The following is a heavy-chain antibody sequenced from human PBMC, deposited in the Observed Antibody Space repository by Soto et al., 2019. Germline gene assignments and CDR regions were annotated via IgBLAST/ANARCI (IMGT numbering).Heavy chain of an antibody. V-gene: IGHV3-23*01. CDR1: GFTFSSYA. D-gene: IGHD4-17*01. CDR2: ISGSGGST. CDR3: ARGHHDYGSFWT. J-gene: IGHJ5*02. Sequence: GGSLRLSCAASGFTFSSYAMSWVRQAPGKGLEWVSAISGSGGSTYYADSVKGRFTISRDNSKNTLYLQMNSLRAEDTAVYYCARGHHDYGSFWTWGQGTLVTVSS.